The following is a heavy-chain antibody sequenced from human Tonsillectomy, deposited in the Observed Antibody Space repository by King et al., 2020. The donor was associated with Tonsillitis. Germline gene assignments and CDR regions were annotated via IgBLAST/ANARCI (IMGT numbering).Heavy chain of an antibody. D-gene: IGHD3-9*01. V-gene: IGHV4-38-2*01. CDR2: ISHSGHS. CDR3: ASDSLTGYDIYRD. J-gene: IGHJ4*02. CDR1: GYSISSGYY. Sequence: VQLQESGPGLVKPSETLSLTCAVSGYSISSGYYWGWIRQPPGQGLEWIGTISHSGHSYYNPSLTSRVTISVDTSKNQFSLKLRSVTAADTATYYCASDSLTGYDIYRDWGQGTLVTVSS.